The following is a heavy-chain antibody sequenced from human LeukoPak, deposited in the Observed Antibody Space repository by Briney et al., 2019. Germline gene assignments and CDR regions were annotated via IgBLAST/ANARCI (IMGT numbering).Heavy chain of an antibody. CDR1: GFTFSSYA. CDR3: AKGSVTMVRGVISSFDY. Sequence: PGGSLRLSCAASGFTFSSYAMSWVRQAPGKGLEWVSSITGSGGSTYYADSVKGRFTISRDNSKNTLYLQMNILRGEDTAVYYCAKGSVTMVRGVISSFDYWGQGTLVTVSS. D-gene: IGHD3-10*01. CDR2: ITGSGGST. V-gene: IGHV3-23*01. J-gene: IGHJ4*02.